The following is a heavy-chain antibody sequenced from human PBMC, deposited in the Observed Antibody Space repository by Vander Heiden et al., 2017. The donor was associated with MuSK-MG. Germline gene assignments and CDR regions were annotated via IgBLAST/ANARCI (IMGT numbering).Heavy chain of an antibody. J-gene: IGHJ2*01. CDR1: GFPFSSSW. CDR3: ARDRYSYGDWYFDL. V-gene: IGHV3-7*05. D-gene: IGHD5-18*01. CDR2: IKQDGSEK. Sequence: EVQLVESGGGVVQPGGSLGLSCAAPGFPFSSSWMSWVRQAPGKGLEWVANIKQDGSEKYYVDSVKGRFTISRDNAKNSLYLQMNSLRAEDTAVYYCARDRYSYGDWYFDLWGRGTLVTVSS.